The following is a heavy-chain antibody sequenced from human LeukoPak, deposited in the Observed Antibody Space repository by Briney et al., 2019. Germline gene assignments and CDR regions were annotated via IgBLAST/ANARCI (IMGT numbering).Heavy chain of an antibody. J-gene: IGHJ4*02. CDR2: IYYSRST. CDR3: ARDGYNSGYFDY. Sequence: SQTLSLTCTVSGAPLSSGGYYWNWIRQPPGKGLEWIGYIYYSRSTSYSPSLKSRLTISVDTSKNQFSLKLSSVTAADTAVYYCARDGYNSGYFDYWGQGTLVTVSS. D-gene: IGHD5-24*01. CDR1: GAPLSSGGYY. V-gene: IGHV4-30-4*01.